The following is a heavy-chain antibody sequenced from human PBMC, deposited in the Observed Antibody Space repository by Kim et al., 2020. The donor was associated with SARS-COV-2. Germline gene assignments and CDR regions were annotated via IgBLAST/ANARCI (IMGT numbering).Heavy chain of an antibody. J-gene: IGHJ4*02. Sequence: FQGRVTMTRDTSTSTVYMELSSLRSEDTAVYYCARVGYVWGSYRYDFDYWGQGTLVTVSS. CDR3: ARVGYVWGSYRYDFDY. V-gene: IGHV1-46*01. D-gene: IGHD3-16*02.